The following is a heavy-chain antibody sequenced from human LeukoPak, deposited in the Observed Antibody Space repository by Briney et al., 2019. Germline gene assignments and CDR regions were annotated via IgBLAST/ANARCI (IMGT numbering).Heavy chain of an antibody. CDR1: GGTFSRYT. CDR2: ITPICGTA. Sequence: GSSEKVSCKASGGTFSRYTISWVRQAPGQGLEWMGGITPICGTANYAQQFQGRVTITADESTRTAFMELSSLRSEDTAVYYCARDGRADAIDIWGQGTMVTVSS. CDR3: ARDGRADAIDI. J-gene: IGHJ3*02. V-gene: IGHV1-69*13. D-gene: IGHD2-15*01.